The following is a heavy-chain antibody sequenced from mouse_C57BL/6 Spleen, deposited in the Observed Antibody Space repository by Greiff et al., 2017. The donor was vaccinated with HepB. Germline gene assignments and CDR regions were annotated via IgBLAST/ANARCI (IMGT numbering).Heavy chain of an antibody. CDR2: INPGSGGT. Sequence: QVQLQQSGAELVRPGTSVKVSCKASGYAFTNYLIEWVNQRPGQGLEWIGVINPGSGGTNYNEKFKGKATLTADKSSSTAYMQLSSLTSEDSAVYFCARDHYYGSSSAWFAYWGQGTLVTVSA. J-gene: IGHJ3*01. V-gene: IGHV1-54*01. CDR1: GYAFTNYL. CDR3: ARDHYYGSSSAWFAY. D-gene: IGHD1-1*01.